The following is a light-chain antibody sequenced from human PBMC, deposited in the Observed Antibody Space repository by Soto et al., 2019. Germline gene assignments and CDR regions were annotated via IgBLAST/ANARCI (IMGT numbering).Light chain of an antibody. J-gene: IGKJ3*01. V-gene: IGKV3-20*01. CDR3: QQYGRSPPET. CDR1: QSFSSSY. CDR2: CEX. Sequence: IVLTKSTCTLSVSPGESATLSCRASQSFSSSYRAWYRQKPGQAPSLLXXCEXSRATGIPDRFIGSGSGKDFTLTISRLEPEDFAVYYCQQYGRSPPETFGPGTKVDIK.